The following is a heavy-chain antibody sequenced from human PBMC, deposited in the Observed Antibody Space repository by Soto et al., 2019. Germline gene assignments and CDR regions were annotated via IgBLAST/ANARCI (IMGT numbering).Heavy chain of an antibody. V-gene: IGHV1-24*01. D-gene: IGHD2-21*01. CDR3: ATSSSYCGGDCFDY. CDR1: GYTLTELS. J-gene: IGHJ4*02. Sequence: ASVKVSCKVSGYTLTELSMHWVRQAPGKGLEWMGGFDPEDGETIYAQKFQGRVTMTEDTSTDTAYMELSSLRSEDTAVYYCATSSSYCGGDCFDYWGQGTLVTASS. CDR2: FDPEDGET.